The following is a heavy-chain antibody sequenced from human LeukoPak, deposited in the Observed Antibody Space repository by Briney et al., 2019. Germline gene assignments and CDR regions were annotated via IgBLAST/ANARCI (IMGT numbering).Heavy chain of an antibody. CDR2: IYYSGST. CDR3: ARALGRVGATTGYFDY. V-gene: IGHV4-61*01. D-gene: IGHD1-26*01. CDR1: GYSISSGYY. Sequence: SETLSLTCTVSGYSISSGYYWGWIRQPPGKGLEWIGYIYYSGSTNYNPSLKSRVTISVDTSKNQFSLKLSSVTAADTAVYYCARALGRVGATTGYFDYWGQGTLVTVSS. J-gene: IGHJ4*02.